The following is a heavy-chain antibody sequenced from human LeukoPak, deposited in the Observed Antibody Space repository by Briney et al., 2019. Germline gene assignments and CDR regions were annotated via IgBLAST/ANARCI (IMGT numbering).Heavy chain of an antibody. CDR3: ARSPGATWSFDY. J-gene: IGHJ4*02. D-gene: IGHD1-1*01. CDR1: GFTFDTYS. CDR2: ISSSSSYI. V-gene: IGHV3-21*01. Sequence: GGSLRLSCAASGFTFDTYSMKWVRQAPGKGLEWVSSISSSSSYIYYADSVKGRFTISRDNAKNSLYLQMNSLRAEDTAVYYCARSPGATWSFDYWGQGTLVTVSS.